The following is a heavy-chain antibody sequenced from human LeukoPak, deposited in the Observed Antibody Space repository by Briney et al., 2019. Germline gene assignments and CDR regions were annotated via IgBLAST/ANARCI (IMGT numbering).Heavy chain of an antibody. D-gene: IGHD3/OR15-3a*01. Sequence: PGGSLRLSCAASGFTFSTYEMNWVRQAPGKGLEWVSYISSSGSNIYYADSVKGRFTISRDNAKNSLYLQMNSLRAEDTAVYYCARDSDWAIFDYWGQGTLVTVSS. CDR2: ISSSGSNI. CDR1: GFTFSTYE. J-gene: IGHJ4*02. V-gene: IGHV3-48*03. CDR3: ARDSDWAIFDY.